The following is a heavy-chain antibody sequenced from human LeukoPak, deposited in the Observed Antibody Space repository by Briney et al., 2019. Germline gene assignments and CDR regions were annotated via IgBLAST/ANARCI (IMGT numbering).Heavy chain of an antibody. D-gene: IGHD3-22*01. CDR1: GGTFSSYA. Sequence: ASVKVSCKASGGTFSSYAISWVRQAPGQGLEWMGGIIPIFGTANYAQKFQGRVMITTDESTSTAYMELSSLRSEDTAVYYCARGSLLNYYDSSGYYSHFDYWGQGTLVTVSS. CDR3: ARGSLLNYYDSSGYYSHFDY. V-gene: IGHV1-69*05. CDR2: IIPIFGTA. J-gene: IGHJ4*02.